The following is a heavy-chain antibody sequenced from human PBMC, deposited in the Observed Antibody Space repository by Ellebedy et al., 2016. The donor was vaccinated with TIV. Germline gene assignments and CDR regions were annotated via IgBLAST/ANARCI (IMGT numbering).Heavy chain of an antibody. Sequence: MPSETLSLTCAVSGGSISSSNWWSWVRQPPGKGLEWIGEIYHSGNTNYNPSLKSRVTISVDKSKNQFSLKLNSVTAADTAVYYCARGSMVRGIIIPFDYWGPGTLVTVSS. V-gene: IGHV4-4*02. CDR3: ARGSMVRGIIIPFDY. CDR2: IYHSGNT. CDR1: GGSISSSNW. J-gene: IGHJ4*02. D-gene: IGHD3-10*01.